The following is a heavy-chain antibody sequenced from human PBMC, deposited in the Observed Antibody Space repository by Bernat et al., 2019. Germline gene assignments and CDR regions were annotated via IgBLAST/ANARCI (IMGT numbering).Heavy chain of an antibody. CDR3: AAGTS. V-gene: IGHV3-15*01. Sequence: EVQLLESGGGLVKPGESLRLSCAASGLSVSNAWMCWVRQAPGKGLEWVSRIKSKSEGGTADYTAPVKGRFTISRDDSKNTLHLQMNSLNTEDTAVYYCAAGTSWGQGIRVTISS. D-gene: IGHD1-14*01. CDR1: GLSVSNAW. J-gene: IGHJ4*02. CDR2: IKSKSEGGTA.